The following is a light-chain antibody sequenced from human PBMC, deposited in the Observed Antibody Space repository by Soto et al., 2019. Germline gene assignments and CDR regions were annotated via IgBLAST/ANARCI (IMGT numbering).Light chain of an antibody. J-gene: IGKJ2*01. Sequence: IVLTQSPGTLSLSPGERATLSCRASQSVSSTYLAWYQQKPGQAPRLIFYGAYSRATDIPDRFSGSGSGTDFTLTISILEPEDFAVYYCQQYGSPPLYTFGQGTKLEIK. CDR1: QSVSSTY. CDR3: QQYGSPPLYT. V-gene: IGKV3-20*01. CDR2: GAY.